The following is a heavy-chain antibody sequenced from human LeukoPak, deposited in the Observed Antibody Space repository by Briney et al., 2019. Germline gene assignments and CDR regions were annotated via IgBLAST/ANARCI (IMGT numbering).Heavy chain of an antibody. V-gene: IGHV3-21*01. D-gene: IGHD3-10*01. CDR2: ISSSSSYI. CDR3: ARGARGGSGSHMDY. CDR1: GFTFSSYS. J-gene: IGHJ4*02. Sequence: GGSLRLSCAASGFTFSSYSMNWVRQAPGKGLEWVSSISSSSSYIYYADSVKGRFTISRDNAKNSLYLQMNSLRAEDTAVYYCARGARGGSGSHMDYWGQGTLVTVSS.